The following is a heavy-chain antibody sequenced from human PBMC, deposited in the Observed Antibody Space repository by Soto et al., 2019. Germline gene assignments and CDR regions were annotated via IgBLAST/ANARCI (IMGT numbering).Heavy chain of an antibody. CDR1: GFTFSSYG. J-gene: IGHJ4*02. Sequence: QVQLVESGGGVVQPVRSLRLSCAASGFTFSSYGMHWFRQAPGKGLEWVAVISYDGSNKYYADSVKGRFTISRDNSKNTLYLQMNSLRAEDTAVYYCEIYSSGWYPLDYWGQGTLVTVSS. D-gene: IGHD6-19*01. V-gene: IGHV3-30*03. CDR3: EIYSSGWYPLDY. CDR2: ISYDGSNK.